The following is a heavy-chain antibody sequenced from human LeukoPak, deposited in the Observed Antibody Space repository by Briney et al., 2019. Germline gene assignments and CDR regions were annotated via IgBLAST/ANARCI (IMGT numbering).Heavy chain of an antibody. J-gene: IGHJ6*03. V-gene: IGHV3-21*01. D-gene: IGHD2-2*02. CDR2: ISSSSSYI. CDR3: ARDGDYLLLYEENYYYYMDV. CDR1: GFTFSSYS. Sequence: GGSLRLSCAASGFTFSSYSMKWVRQAPGKGLEWVSSISSSSSYIYYADSVKGRFTISRDNAKNSLYLQMNSLRAEDTALYYCARDGDYLLLYEENYYYYMDVWGKGTTVTVSS.